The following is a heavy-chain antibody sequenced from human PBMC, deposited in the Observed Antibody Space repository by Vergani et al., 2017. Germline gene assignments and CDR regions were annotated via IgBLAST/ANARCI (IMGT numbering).Heavy chain of an antibody. Sequence: QVQLVESGGGLVKPGGSLRLSCAASGFTFSDYYMSWIRQAPGKGLEWVSYISSSGSTIYYADSVKGRFTISRDNAKNSLYLQMNSLRAEDTAVYYCARDMEENNDYGDYIVPGCVDYWGQGTLVTVSS. D-gene: IGHD4-17*01. J-gene: IGHJ4*02. CDR3: ARDMEENNDYGDYIVPGCVDY. CDR1: GFTFSDYY. V-gene: IGHV3-11*04. CDR2: ISSSGSTI.